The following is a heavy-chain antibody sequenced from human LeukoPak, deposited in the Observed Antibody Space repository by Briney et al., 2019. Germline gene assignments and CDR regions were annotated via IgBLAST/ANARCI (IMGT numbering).Heavy chain of an antibody. J-gene: IGHJ4*02. CDR1: GLTFSSYS. V-gene: IGHV3-20*04. CDR2: INWNGGST. CDR3: ARAQTYGDSRLLLDY. Sequence: GGSLRLSCAASGLTFSSYSMNWVRQAPGKGLEWVSGINWNGGSTGYADSVEGRFTISRDNAKNSQYLQMNSLRVEDTALYYCARAQTYGDSRLLLDYWGQGTLVTVSS. D-gene: IGHD2-21*02.